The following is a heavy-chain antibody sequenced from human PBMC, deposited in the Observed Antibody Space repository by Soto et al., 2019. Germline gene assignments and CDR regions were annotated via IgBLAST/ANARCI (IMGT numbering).Heavy chain of an antibody. CDR3: AKEVLEYSSSRPSHSLPPGGMDV. J-gene: IGHJ6*02. Sequence: GGSLRLSCAASGFTFNHYWMHWVRQPPGKGLEWVSAISGSGGSTYYADSVKGRFTISRDNSKNTLYLQMNSLRAEDTAVYYCAKEVLEYSSSRPSHSLPPGGMDVWGQGTTVTVSS. V-gene: IGHV3-23*01. D-gene: IGHD6-6*01. CDR2: ISGSGGST. CDR1: GFTFNHYW.